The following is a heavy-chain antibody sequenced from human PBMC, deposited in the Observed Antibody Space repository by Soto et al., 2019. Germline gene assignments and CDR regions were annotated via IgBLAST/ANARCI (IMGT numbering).Heavy chain of an antibody. CDR3: ARGRVTTYLTAFDS. V-gene: IGHV1-69*06. J-gene: IGHJ4*02. Sequence: QVQLVQSGAEVKKPGSSVKVSCKASGGTFISYAISWVRQSPGRGLEWMGGRIPVFGTANYTQKFQGRVTITADKSTSTAYMELSSLRSENTPLYYCARGRVTTYLTAFDSWGQGPRFTFSS. CDR2: RIPVFGTA. CDR1: GGTFISYA. D-gene: IGHD4-17*01.